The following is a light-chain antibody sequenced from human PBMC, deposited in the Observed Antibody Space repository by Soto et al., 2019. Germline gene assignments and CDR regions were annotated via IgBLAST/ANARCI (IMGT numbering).Light chain of an antibody. Sequence: IHVTQSPSSVSASVGDRVTITFRASQDVSNWLAWYQQKPGEAPNLLIFDASNLESGVPSRFSGSGSGTEFTLTISSLQPDDFATYYCQQYNSYWTFGQGTKVDIK. CDR1: QDVSNW. V-gene: IGKV1-5*01. CDR3: QQYNSYWT. CDR2: DAS. J-gene: IGKJ1*01.